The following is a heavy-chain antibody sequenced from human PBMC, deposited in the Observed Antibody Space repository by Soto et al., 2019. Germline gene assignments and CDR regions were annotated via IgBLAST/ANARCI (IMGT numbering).Heavy chain of an antibody. D-gene: IGHD2-15*01. CDR2: ISYDGSK. Sequence: GGSLRLSCAASGFTFSSYGMHWVRQAPGTGLEWVAVISYDGSKYYADSVKGRFTISRDNSKNTLYLQMMSLTAEDTAIYYCVRGGGGGLFDPWGQGTMVT. CDR3: VRGGGGGLFDP. V-gene: IGHV3-30*03. CDR1: GFTFSSYG. J-gene: IGHJ5*02.